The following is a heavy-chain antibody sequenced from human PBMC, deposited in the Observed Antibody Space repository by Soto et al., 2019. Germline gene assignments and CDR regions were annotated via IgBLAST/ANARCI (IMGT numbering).Heavy chain of an antibody. CDR1: GGTFSSYA. CDR2: IIPILGTA. J-gene: IGHJ3*02. CDR3: AGTKITMIVVVRFDI. Sequence: VASVKVSCKASGGTFSSYAISWVRQAPGQGLEWMGGIIPILGTANYAQKFQGRVTITADESTSTAYMELSSLRSEDTAVYYCAGTKITMIVVVRFDIWGQGTMVTVSS. D-gene: IGHD3-22*01. V-gene: IGHV1-69*13.